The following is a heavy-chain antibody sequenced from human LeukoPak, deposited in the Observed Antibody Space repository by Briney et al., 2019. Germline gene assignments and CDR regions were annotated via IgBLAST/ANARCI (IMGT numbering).Heavy chain of an antibody. CDR2: INHSGST. D-gene: IGHD6-13*01. CDR1: GGSISSYY. V-gene: IGHV4-34*01. Sequence: TLSLTCTVSGGSISSYYWSRIRQPPGKGLEWIGEINHSGSTNYNPSLKSRVTISVDTSKNQFSLKLSSVTAADTAVYYCARGLISRPGIAAAGPLGYWGQGTLVTVSS. J-gene: IGHJ4*02. CDR3: ARGLISRPGIAAAGPLGY.